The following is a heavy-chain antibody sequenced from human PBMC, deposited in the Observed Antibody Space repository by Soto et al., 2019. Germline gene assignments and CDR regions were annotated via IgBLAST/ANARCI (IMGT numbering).Heavy chain of an antibody. V-gene: IGHV4-59*08. CDR1: GGSIRSYY. J-gene: IGHJ4*02. D-gene: IGHD4-17*01. CDR3: APLYGSAPAY. Sequence: QVQLQESGPGLVKPSETLSLTCTVSGGSIRSYYWSWIRQPPGKGLEWVGYISYSGSTNYNPPLKRRAPKSADPAKHQFPLQLSSVPAADTAVYYCAPLYGSAPAYWGQGTLVTVSS. CDR2: ISYSGST.